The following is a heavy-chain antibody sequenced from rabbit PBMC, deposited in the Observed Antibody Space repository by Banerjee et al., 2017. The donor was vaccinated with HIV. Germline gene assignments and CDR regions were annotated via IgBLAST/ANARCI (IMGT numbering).Heavy chain of an antibody. CDR2: IVADSAGST. Sequence: QSLEESGGDLVKPGASLTLTYTASGFDFSSSAGRCWVRQAPGKGLEWIACIVADSAGSTCSASWAKGRFTISKTSSTTMTLQMTSLTAADTATYFCARDLAGVTGWNFNLWGPGTLVTVS. V-gene: IGHV1S40*01. J-gene: IGHJ4*01. D-gene: IGHD4-1*01. CDR1: GFDFSSSAG. CDR3: ARDLAGVTGWNFNL.